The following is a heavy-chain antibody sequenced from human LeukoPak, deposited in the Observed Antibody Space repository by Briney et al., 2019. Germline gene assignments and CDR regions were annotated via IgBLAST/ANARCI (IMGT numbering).Heavy chain of an antibody. CDR3: ASHIAVAGTPGSTFDY. J-gene: IGHJ4*02. CDR1: GYTFTNYA. D-gene: IGHD6-19*01. V-gene: IGHV1-18*01. Sequence: GASVKVSCKASGYTFTNYAMHWVRQAPGQGLEWMGWISAYNGNTNYAQKLQGRVTMTTDTSTSTAYMELRSLRSDDTAVYYCASHIAVAGTPGSTFDYWGQGTLVTVSS. CDR2: ISAYNGNT.